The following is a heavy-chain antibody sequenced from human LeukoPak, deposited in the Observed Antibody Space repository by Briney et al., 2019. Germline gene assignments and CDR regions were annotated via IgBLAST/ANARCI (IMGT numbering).Heavy chain of an antibody. CDR1: GGSISSYY. V-gene: IGHV4-59*12. CDR2: IYYSGST. D-gene: IGHD4-11*01. J-gene: IGHJ4*02. CDR3: ASARSNYLFDY. Sequence: PSETLSLTCTVSGGSISSYYWSWIRQPPGKGLEWIGYIYYSGSTNYNPSLKSRVTISVDTSKNQFSLKLSSVTAADTAVYYCASARSNYLFDYWGQGTLVTVSS.